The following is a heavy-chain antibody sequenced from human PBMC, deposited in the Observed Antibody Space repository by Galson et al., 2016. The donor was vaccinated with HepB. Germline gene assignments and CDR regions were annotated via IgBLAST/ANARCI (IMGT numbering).Heavy chain of an antibody. V-gene: IGHV5-51*01. Sequence: QSGAEVKEPGESLKISCEVSGYSFTTYWIAWVRQTPGKGLEWMGIIFPGDSDTRYNPSFQGQVAISVDKSNTIVYLQWSRLKASDTAIYYCARRAGPNGAYYFDYLGQGTLVSVSS. CDR2: IFPGDSDT. CDR3: ARRAGPNGAYYFDY. D-gene: IGHD1-1*01. CDR1: GYSFTTYW. J-gene: IGHJ4*02.